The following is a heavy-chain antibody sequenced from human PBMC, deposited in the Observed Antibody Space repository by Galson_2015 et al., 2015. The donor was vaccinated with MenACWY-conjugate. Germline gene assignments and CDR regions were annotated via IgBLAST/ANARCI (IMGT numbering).Heavy chain of an antibody. D-gene: IGHD1-26*01. J-gene: IGHJ6*02. CDR1: VYSFTTYW. CDR3: ARHPPGGRGMDV. CDR2: ISPGDSNT. Sequence: SGAEVKKPGESLKISCKTTVYSFTTYWIAWVRQMPGTGLEWMGLISPGDSNTRYSPSFQGQVTISADKSISTAYLQWSSLKASDTAMYYCARHPPGGRGMDVWGQGTTVTVSS. V-gene: IGHV5-51*01.